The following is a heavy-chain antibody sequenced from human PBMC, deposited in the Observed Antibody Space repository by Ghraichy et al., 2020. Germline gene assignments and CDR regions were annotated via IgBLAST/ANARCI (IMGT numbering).Heavy chain of an antibody. CDR1: GGSISSYY. D-gene: IGHD4/OR15-4a*01. V-gene: IGHV4-59*01. J-gene: IGHJ4*02. Sequence: SQTLSLTCTVSGGSISSYYWSWIRQPPGKGLEWIGYIYYSGSIKYNPSLKSRVTISVDTSKNQFSLKLSSVTAADTAVYYCARANGAKNDYWGQGTLVTVSS. CDR3: ARANGAKNDY. CDR2: IYYSGSI.